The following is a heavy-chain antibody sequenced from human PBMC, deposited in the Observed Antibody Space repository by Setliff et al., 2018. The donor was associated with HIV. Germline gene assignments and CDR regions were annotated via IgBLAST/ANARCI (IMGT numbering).Heavy chain of an antibody. CDR2: ISDTGDYI. Sequence: GGSLRLSCTASAFTFNKYAMAWVRQAPGKGLEWVSAISDTGDYIYYADSVKGRFTISRDNSADTVYLQMPGLRVEDTAVYFCAKYPPGFSHFLDYWGQGAVVTVSS. J-gene: IGHJ4*02. CDR3: AKYPPGFSHFLDY. CDR1: AFTFNKYA. V-gene: IGHV3-23*01.